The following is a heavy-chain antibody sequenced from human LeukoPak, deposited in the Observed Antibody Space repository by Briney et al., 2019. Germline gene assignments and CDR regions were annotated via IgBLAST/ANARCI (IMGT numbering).Heavy chain of an antibody. CDR3: ARFTSEYSSPSSADYYFDY. CDR1: RYTFNIYG. CDR2: ISGYNGNT. V-gene: IGHV1-18*01. D-gene: IGHD6-6*01. J-gene: IGHJ4*02. Sequence: GASVKVSCKASRYTFNIYGFSWVRQAPGQGLEWMGWISGYNGNTNYAQKLQGRVTMTTDTSTSTAYMELRSLTSDDTAVYYCARFTSEYSSPSSADYYFDYWGQGTLVTVSS.